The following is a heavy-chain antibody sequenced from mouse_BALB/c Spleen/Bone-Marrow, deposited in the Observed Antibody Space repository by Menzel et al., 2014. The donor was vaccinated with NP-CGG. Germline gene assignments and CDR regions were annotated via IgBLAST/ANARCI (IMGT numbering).Heavy chain of an antibody. CDR3: ARRDDAMDY. Sequence: QVQLQQSGAELVRPGPSVKVSCAASGYAFTNYLIERVKQRLGQGLEWIGVINPGSGGTNYNEKFKGKATLTADKSSSTAYMHLSSLTSDDSAVYFCARRDDAMDYWGQGTSVTVSS. J-gene: IGHJ4*01. CDR2: INPGSGGT. V-gene: IGHV1-54*03. D-gene: IGHD3-3*01. CDR1: GYAFTNYL.